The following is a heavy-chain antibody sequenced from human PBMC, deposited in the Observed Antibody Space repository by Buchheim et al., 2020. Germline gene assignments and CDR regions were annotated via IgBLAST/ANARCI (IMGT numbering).Heavy chain of an antibody. V-gene: IGHV4-59*01. CDR2: ISYSGST. CDR3: ANSYSLYYFDY. CDR1: GDSINSYY. J-gene: IGHJ4*02. D-gene: IGHD2-21*02. Sequence: QVRLQESGPGLVKPSETLSLTCTVSGDSINSYYWSWIRQPPGKGLEWIGYISYSGSTHYDPSLKSRVTISEDRSKNQFSLNLSSVTAADTAVYYCANSYSLYYFDYWGQGAL.